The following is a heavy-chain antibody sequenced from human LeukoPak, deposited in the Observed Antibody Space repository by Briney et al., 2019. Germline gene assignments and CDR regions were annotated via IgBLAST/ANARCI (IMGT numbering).Heavy chain of an antibody. D-gene: IGHD3-22*01. CDR2: ISSSHT. Sequence: GGSLRLSCEASGFTFTSYSMNWVRQAPGKGLEWVSLISSSHTYFADAVKGRFTISRDNAKNSLYLQMNSLRDEDTAVYYCARGFSSGYFEYWGQGSLVTVSS. CDR3: ARGFSSGYFEY. V-gene: IGHV3-21*01. J-gene: IGHJ4*02. CDR1: GFTFTSYS.